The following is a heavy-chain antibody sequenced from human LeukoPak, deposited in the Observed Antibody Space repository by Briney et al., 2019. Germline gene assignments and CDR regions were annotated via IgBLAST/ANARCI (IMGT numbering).Heavy chain of an antibody. V-gene: IGHV4-59*01. J-gene: IGHJ6*03. D-gene: IGHD3-3*01. Sequence: SETLSLTCTVSGGSISSYYWSWIRQPPGKGLEWIGYIYYSGSTNYNPSLKSRVTISVDTSKNQFSLKLRSVTAADTAVYYCARDGVHTIFGVVADYYYYYYMDVWGKGTTVTVSS. CDR1: GGSISSYY. CDR2: IYYSGST. CDR3: ARDGVHTIFGVVADYYYYYYMDV.